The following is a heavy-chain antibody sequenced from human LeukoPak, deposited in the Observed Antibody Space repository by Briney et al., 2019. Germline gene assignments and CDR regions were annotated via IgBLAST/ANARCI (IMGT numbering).Heavy chain of an antibody. D-gene: IGHD2/OR15-2a*01. CDR2: IYYSGST. V-gene: IGHV4-39*01. J-gene: IGHJ3*02. Sequence: SETLSLTCTVSGGSISSSSYYWGWIRQPPGKGLEWIGSIYYSGSTYYNPSLKSRVTISVDTSKNQFSLKLSSVTAADTAVYYCARRKIGANAFDIWGQGTMVTVSS. CDR3: ARRKIGANAFDI. CDR1: GGSISSSSYY.